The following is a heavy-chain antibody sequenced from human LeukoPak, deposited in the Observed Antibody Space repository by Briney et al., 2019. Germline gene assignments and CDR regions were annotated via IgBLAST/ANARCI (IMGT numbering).Heavy chain of an antibody. V-gene: IGHV3-9*01. Sequence: GGSLRLSCAASGFTFDDYAMPWVRQAPGKGLEWVSGISWNSSSIGYADSVKGRFTISRDNAKNSLYLQMNSLRAEDTALYYCAKDMGHQMAAAAAGINYFDYWGQGTLVTVSS. CDR3: AKDMGHQMAAAAAGINYFDY. J-gene: IGHJ4*02. CDR2: ISWNSSSI. CDR1: GFTFDDYA. D-gene: IGHD6-13*01.